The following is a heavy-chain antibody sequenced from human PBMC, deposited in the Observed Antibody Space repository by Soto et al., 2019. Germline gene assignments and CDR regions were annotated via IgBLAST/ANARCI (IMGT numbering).Heavy chain of an antibody. Sequence: SETLSLTCTVSGGSIKNSGYYWSWIRQHPEKGLEWIGYISYSGSTDYAPSLKSRVTTSVDTSKNQFSLNLASVTAADTAVYYCGRDAVTKRDFYYYGMDVWGRGTTVTVSS. CDR1: GGSIKNSGYY. D-gene: IGHD4-4*01. J-gene: IGHJ6*02. CDR3: GRDAVTKRDFYYYGMDV. V-gene: IGHV4-31*03. CDR2: ISYSGST.